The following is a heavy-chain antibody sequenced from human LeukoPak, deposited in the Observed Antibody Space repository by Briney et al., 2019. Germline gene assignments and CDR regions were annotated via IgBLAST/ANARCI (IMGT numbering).Heavy chain of an antibody. CDR3: ARHSTGYFDY. D-gene: IGHD2-8*02. J-gene: IGHJ4*02. CDR1: GGSISSSSYY. V-gene: IGHV4-39*01. CDR2: IYYSGNT. Sequence: SETLSLTCTVSGGSISSSSYYWGWIRQPPGKGLEWIGSIYYSGNTYFNPSLKSRVTISVDTSKNQFALKLSSVTAADTAFYCCARHSTGYFDYWGQGTLVTVSS.